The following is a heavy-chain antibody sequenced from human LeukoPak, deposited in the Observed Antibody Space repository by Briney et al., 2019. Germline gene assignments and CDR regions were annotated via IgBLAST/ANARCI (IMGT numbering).Heavy chain of an antibody. D-gene: IGHD2-21*01. CDR3: ARYSGGPGDPGGFDS. CDR1: GFTFTSNW. CDR2: IRQDGGDK. J-gene: IGHJ4*02. Sequence: GGSLRLSCTASGFTFTSNWMSWVRQAPGKGLEWLANIRQDGGDKHYVDSMKGRFTISRDNAKNSVYLQMNSLRVEDTARYYCARYSGGPGDPGGFDSWGQGTLVTVSS. V-gene: IGHV3-7*01.